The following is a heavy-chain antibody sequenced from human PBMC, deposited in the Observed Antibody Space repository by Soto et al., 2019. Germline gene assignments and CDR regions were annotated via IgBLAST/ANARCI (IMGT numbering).Heavy chain of an antibody. Sequence: SETLSLTCAVYGGSLSDYYWSWIRQPPGKGLEWIGEINHSGSTNYNPSLKSRVTISVDTSKNQFSLKVTSVTAADTAVYYCAGPGGYSYGQFGLWGQGTLVTVSS. V-gene: IGHV4-34*01. D-gene: IGHD5-18*01. J-gene: IGHJ4*02. CDR2: INHSGST. CDR3: AGPGGYSYGQFGL. CDR1: GGSLSDYY.